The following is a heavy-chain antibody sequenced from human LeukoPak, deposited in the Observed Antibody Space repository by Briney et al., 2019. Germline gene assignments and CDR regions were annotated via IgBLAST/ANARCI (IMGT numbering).Heavy chain of an antibody. Sequence: GGSLRLSCAASGFTFSSYAMSWVRQAPGKGLEWVSAISGSGGSTYYADSVKGRFTISRDNSKNTLYLQMNSLGAEDTAVYYCAKDHSGSYGGSYWGQGTLVTVSS. J-gene: IGHJ4*02. V-gene: IGHV3-23*01. CDR2: ISGSGGST. D-gene: IGHD1-26*01. CDR3: AKDHSGSYGGSY. CDR1: GFTFSSYA.